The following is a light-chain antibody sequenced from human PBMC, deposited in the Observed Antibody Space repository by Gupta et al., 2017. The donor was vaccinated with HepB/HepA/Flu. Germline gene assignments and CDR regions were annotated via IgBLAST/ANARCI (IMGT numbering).Light chain of an antibody. CDR1: QGISYS. CDR2: AAS. V-gene: IGKV1-16*02. J-gene: IGKJ2*01. CDR3: QRQHDSPLT. Sequence: DIQMTQSPSSLSASVGDRVTITCRASQGISYSLAWFQQKPGKAPKSLIFAASSLLTGVPPKFIGSASATDFTLTITVLHPEDSATYCCQRQHDSPLTLGPGTRLKIK.